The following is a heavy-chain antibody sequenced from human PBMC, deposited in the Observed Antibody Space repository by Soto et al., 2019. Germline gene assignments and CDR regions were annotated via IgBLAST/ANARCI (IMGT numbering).Heavy chain of an antibody. CDR1: GFPFNNYA. CDR2: IWHDGSNE. J-gene: IGHJ4*02. CDR3: ARDDVSMVTTFLDY. V-gene: IGHV3-33*01. Sequence: LRLSCAASGFPFNNYAMHWVRQAPGKGLEWVAVIWHDGSNEHYADSVKGRFRIARDNSNNTLYLQMNSLRGEDTALYYCARDDVSMVTTFLDYWGLGTLVTVYS. D-gene: IGHD2-21*02.